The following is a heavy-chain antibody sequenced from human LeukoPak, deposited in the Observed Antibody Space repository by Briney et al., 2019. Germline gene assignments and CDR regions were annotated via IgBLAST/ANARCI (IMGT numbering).Heavy chain of an antibody. CDR3: ATGKLYSSSSSIDY. Sequence: ASVKVSCKVSGHTLTELSMHWVRQAPGKGLEWMGGFDPEDGETIYAQKFQGRVTMTEDTSTDTAYMELSSLRSEDTAVYYCATGKLYSSSSSIDYWGQGTLVTVSS. CDR2: FDPEDGET. J-gene: IGHJ4*02. V-gene: IGHV1-24*01. D-gene: IGHD6-6*01. CDR1: GHTLTELS.